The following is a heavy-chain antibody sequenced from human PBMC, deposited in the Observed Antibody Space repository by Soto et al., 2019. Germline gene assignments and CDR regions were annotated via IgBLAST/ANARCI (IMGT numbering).Heavy chain of an antibody. CDR3: ARDSGSRDYYYGMDV. CDR2: ISYDGSNK. J-gene: IGHJ6*02. V-gene: IGHV3-30-3*01. Sequence: GGSLRLSCAASGSTFSSYAMHWVRQAPGKGLEWVAVISYDGSNKYYADSVKGRFTISRDNSKNTLYLQMNSLRAEDTAVYYCARDSGSRDYYYGMDVWGQGTTVTVSS. D-gene: IGHD6-25*01. CDR1: GSTFSSYA.